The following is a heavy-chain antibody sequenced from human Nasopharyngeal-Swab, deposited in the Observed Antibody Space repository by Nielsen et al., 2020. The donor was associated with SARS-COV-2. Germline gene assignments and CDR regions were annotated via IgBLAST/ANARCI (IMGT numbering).Heavy chain of an antibody. V-gene: IGHV3-23*01. J-gene: IGHJ4*02. CDR3: AKVTPSAPGVY. CDR1: GFTFSSYA. D-gene: IGHD1-14*01. CDR2: ISGSGGST. Sequence: GESLKISCAASGFTFSSYAMSWVRQAPVKGLEWVSAISGSGGSTYYADSVKGRFTISRDNSKNTLYLQMNSLRAEDTAVYYCAKVTPSAPGVYWGQGTLVTVSS.